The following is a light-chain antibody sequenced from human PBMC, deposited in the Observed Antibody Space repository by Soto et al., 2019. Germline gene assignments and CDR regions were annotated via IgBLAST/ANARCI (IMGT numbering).Light chain of an antibody. CDR2: SDN. CDR1: SSNIGSKT. J-gene: IGLJ1*01. V-gene: IGLV1-44*01. Sequence: QSVLTRPPSASGTPGQRVTISCSGSSSNIGSKTVNWYQQLPGTAPKLLIYSDNQRPSGVPDRFSGSKSGTSASLAISGLQSEDEADYYCAAWDDSLIGYVFGTGTKLTVL. CDR3: AAWDDSLIGYV.